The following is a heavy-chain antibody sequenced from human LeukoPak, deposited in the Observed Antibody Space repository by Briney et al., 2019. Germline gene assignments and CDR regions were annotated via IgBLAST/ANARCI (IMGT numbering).Heavy chain of an antibody. J-gene: IGHJ4*02. CDR1: GGSISSSNYY. V-gene: IGHV4-39*01. CDR2: IYQSGNT. CDR3: ARQIGAPGFDY. D-gene: IGHD3-10*01. Sequence: SETLSLTCTVSGGSISSSNYYWGWIRQPPGTGLEWIGSIYQSGNTYYNPSLKSRVTIFVDTAKNQSSLRLNSVTAADTAVYYCARQIGAPGFDYWGQGTLVTVSS.